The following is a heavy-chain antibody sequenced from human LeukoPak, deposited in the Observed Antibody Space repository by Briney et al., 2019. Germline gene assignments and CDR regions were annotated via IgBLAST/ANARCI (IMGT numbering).Heavy chain of an antibody. J-gene: IGHJ4*02. CDR2: ISPGGGST. Sequence: GGSLRLSCAASGFTFSSYAMTWVRQAPGKGLEWVSGISPGGGSTYYADSVKGRFTISGDNSRSTLFLQMNSLRAEDTAVYYCAHGAMYQLDYWGQGTLVTVSS. D-gene: IGHD2-2*01. V-gene: IGHV3-23*01. CDR1: GFTFSSYA. CDR3: AHGAMYQLDY.